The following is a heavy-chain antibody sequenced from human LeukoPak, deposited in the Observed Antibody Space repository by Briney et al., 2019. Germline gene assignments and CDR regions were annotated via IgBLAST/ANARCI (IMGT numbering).Heavy chain of an antibody. D-gene: IGHD4-17*01. CDR2: INPNSGGT. V-gene: IGHV1-2*02. CDR1: GYTFTGYY. CDR3: ARGYGDYGYYYYMDV. Sequence: ASVKVSCKASGYTFTGYYMHWVRQAPGQGLEWMGWINPNSGGTNYAQKFQGRVTMTRDTSISTAYMELSSLRSEDTAVYYCARGYGDYGYYYYMDVWGKGTTVTISS. J-gene: IGHJ6*03.